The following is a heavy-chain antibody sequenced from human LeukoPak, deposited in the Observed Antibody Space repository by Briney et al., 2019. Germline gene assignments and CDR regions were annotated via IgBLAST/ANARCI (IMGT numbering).Heavy chain of an antibody. CDR3: ASAYGSGSYFNRDY. CDR1: GFTFSSYS. V-gene: IGHV3-21*01. J-gene: IGHJ4*02. Sequence: GGSLRLSCAASGFTFSSYSMNWVRQAPGKGLEWVSSISSSSSYIYYADSVKGRFTISRGNAKNSLYLQMNSLRAEDTAVYYCASAYGSGSYFNRDYWGQGTLVTVSS. D-gene: IGHD3-10*01. CDR2: ISSSSSYI.